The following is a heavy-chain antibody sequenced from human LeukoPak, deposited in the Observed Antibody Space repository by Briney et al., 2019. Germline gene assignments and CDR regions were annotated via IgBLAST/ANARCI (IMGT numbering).Heavy chain of an antibody. CDR2: IYSSGST. Sequence: SETLSLTCTVSGGSISSYYWNWIRQPAGKGLEWIGRIYSSGSTNYNPSLKSRVTMSVDTSKNQFSLKLSSVTAADTAVYYCAKGAAVANWFDPWGQGTLVTVSS. J-gene: IGHJ5*02. CDR1: GGSISSYY. D-gene: IGHD6-19*01. V-gene: IGHV4-4*07. CDR3: AKGAAVANWFDP.